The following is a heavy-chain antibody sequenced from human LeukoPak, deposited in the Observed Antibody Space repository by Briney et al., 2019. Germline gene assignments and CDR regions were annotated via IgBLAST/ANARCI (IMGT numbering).Heavy chain of an antibody. Sequence: PGRSLRLSCAASGLTFSSYGMHWVRQAPGKGLEWVSVIYTGDSTYYADSVKGRFTVSRDNAKNTLYLQMNSLRGDDTAVYYCARVNGGGYGFGYWGQGTLVIVSS. D-gene: IGHD5-12*01. J-gene: IGHJ4*02. V-gene: IGHV3-NL1*01. CDR1: GLTFSSYG. CDR2: IYTGDST. CDR3: ARVNGGGYGFGY.